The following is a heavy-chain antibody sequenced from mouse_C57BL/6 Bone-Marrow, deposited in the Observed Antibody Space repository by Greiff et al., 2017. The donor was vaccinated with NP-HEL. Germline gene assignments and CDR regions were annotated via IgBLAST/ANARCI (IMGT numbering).Heavy chain of an antibody. D-gene: IGHD6-5*01. V-gene: IGHV1-50*01. Sequence: QVQLQQPGAELVKPGASVKLSCKASGYTFTSYWMQWVKQRPGKGLEWIGKIDPSDSYTNYKQKFKGKATLTVDTSSSTVYMQLSSLTSEDSAVYYCARGAYAPYAMDYWGQGTSVTVSS. CDR1: GYTFTSYW. CDR2: IDPSDSYT. CDR3: ARGAYAPYAMDY. J-gene: IGHJ4*01.